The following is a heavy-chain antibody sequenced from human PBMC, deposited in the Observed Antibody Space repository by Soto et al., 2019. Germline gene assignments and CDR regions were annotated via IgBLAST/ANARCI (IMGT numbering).Heavy chain of an antibody. V-gene: IGHV3-23*01. J-gene: IGHJ4*02. D-gene: IGHD3-22*01. CDR1: GFTFSSYA. Sequence: PGGSLRLSCAASGFTFSSYAMSWVRQAPGKGLEWVSAISGSGGSTYYADSVKGRFTISRDNSKNTLYLQMNSLRAEDTAVYYCAKVRTYYYDSGRPYFDYWGQGTLVTVSS. CDR3: AKVRTYYYDSGRPYFDY. CDR2: ISGSGGST.